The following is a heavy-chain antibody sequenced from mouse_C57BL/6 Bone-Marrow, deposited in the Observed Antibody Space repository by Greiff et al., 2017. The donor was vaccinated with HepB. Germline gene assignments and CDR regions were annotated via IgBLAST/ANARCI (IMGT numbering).Heavy chain of an antibody. D-gene: IGHD1-1*01. J-gene: IGHJ4*01. CDR1: GYTFTDYY. Sequence: VQLQQSGPVLVKPGASVKMSCKASGYTFTDYYMNWVKQSHGKSLEWIGVINPYNGGTSYNQKFKGKVTLTVDKSSSTAYMELNSLTSEDSAVYYCARITTVVEGDYWCQGTSVTVSS. V-gene: IGHV1-19*01. CDR2: INPYNGGT. CDR3: ARITTVVEGDY.